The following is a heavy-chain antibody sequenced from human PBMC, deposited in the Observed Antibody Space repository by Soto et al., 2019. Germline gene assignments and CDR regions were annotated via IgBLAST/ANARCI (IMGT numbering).Heavy chain of an antibody. V-gene: IGHV1-69*12. Sequence: QVQLVQSGAEVKKPGSSVKVSCKASGGTFSSYAISWVRQAPGQGLEWMGGIIPIFGTANYAQKFQGRVTITADESTSTAYMELSSLRSEDTAVYYCARGSRRFLEWLPYYYGMDVCGQGTTVTVSS. CDR3: ARGSRRFLEWLPYYYGMDV. J-gene: IGHJ6*02. CDR2: IIPIFGTA. D-gene: IGHD3-3*01. CDR1: GGTFSSYA.